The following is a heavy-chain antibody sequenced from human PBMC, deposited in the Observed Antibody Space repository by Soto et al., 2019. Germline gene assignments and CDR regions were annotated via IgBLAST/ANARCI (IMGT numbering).Heavy chain of an antibody. J-gene: IGHJ3*02. Sequence: SVKVSCKASGGTFSSYAISWVRQAPGQGLEWMGGIIPIFGTANYAQKFQGRVTITADKSTSTAYMELSSLRSEDTAVCYCASSSSGWSDAFDIWGQGTMVTVSS. D-gene: IGHD6-19*01. V-gene: IGHV1-69*06. CDR1: GGTFSSYA. CDR3: ASSSSGWSDAFDI. CDR2: IIPIFGTA.